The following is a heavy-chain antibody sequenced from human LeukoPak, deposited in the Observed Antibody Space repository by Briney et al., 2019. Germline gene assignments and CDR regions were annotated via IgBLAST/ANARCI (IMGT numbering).Heavy chain of an antibody. D-gene: IGHD2-15*01. Sequence: GGSLRLSCAASGFTFSNYGMLWVRQAPGKGLGGEALIWYDGSNKYYADSVKGRFTISRDNSKNTLYLQMNSLRPEDTAMYHCVNYCGRPWHHMGVWGRGPAVTAS. V-gene: IGHV3-33*06. CDR2: IWYDGSNK. J-gene: IGHJ6*03. CDR1: GFTFSNYG. CDR3: VNYCGRPWHHMGV.